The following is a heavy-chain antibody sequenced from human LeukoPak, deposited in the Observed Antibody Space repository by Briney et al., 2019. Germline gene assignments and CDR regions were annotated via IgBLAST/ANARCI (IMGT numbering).Heavy chain of an antibody. CDR3: ARGAGYSSSNDY. CDR2: IYYSGST. V-gene: IGHV4-59*01. Sequence: SETLSLTCTVSGGSISTYYWNWIRQPPGKGLEWIGYIYYSGSTNYNPSLKSRVTISVDTSKNQFSLKLSSVTAADTAVYYCARGAGYSSSNDYWGQGTLVTVSS. CDR1: GGSISTYY. J-gene: IGHJ4*02. D-gene: IGHD6-13*01.